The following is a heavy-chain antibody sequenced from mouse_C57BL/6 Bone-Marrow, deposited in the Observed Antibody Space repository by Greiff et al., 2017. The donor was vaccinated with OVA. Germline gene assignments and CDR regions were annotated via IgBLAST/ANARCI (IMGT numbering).Heavy chain of an antibody. J-gene: IGHJ4*01. V-gene: IGHV1-15*01. CDR2: IDPETDGT. D-gene: IGHD2-5*01. Sequence: QVQLKESGAELVRPGASVTLSCKASGYTFTDYEMHWVKQTPVHGLEWIGAIDPETDGTAYNQKFKGKAILTADKSSSTAYMELRSLTSEDSAVYYCTRGYSNYYAMDYRGQGTSVTVSS. CDR1: GYTFTDYE. CDR3: TRGYSNYYAMDY.